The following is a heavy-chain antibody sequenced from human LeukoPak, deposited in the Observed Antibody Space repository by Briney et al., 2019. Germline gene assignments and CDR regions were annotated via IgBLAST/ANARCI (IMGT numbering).Heavy chain of an antibody. D-gene: IGHD5-18*01. Sequence: ASVKVSCKASGYTFTGYGTSWVRQAPGQGLEWMGWISAYNGNTNYAQKLQGRVTMTTDTSTSTAYMELRSLRSDDTAVYYCARDRGGRGYLSYWGQGTLVTVSS. V-gene: IGHV1-18*04. CDR1: GYTFTGYG. CDR3: ARDRGGRGYLSY. CDR2: ISAYNGNT. J-gene: IGHJ4*02.